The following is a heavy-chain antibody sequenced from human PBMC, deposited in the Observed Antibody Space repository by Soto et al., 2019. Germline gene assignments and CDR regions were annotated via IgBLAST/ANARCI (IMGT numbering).Heavy chain of an antibody. J-gene: IGHJ4*02. Sequence: GGSLRLSCVVSGFPFSSSAMAWVRQAPGRGLEWISAISNRGESTYYADSLKCLFTISRDNSKNILYLQMNNLRAADTAVYFCAKGFRYVDSWGQGVLVTVSS. CDR3: AKGFRYVDS. V-gene: IGHV3-23*01. CDR1: GFPFSSSA. CDR2: ISNRGEST.